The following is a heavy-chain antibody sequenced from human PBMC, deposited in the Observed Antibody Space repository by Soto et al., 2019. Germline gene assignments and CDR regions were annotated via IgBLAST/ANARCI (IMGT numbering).Heavy chain of an antibody. Sequence: LXLSCAASGFTFSRYAMSWVRQAPVKGLEWVSAISGSGGSTYYADSVKGRFTISRDNSKNTLYLQMNSLRSEDTAVYYCARVPTMGEYYYYYYGMDVWAQGTTVTVSS. CDR3: ARVPTMGEYYYYYYGMDV. J-gene: IGHJ6*02. CDR2: ISGSGGST. CDR1: GFTFSRYA. V-gene: IGHV3-23*01. D-gene: IGHD3-10*01.